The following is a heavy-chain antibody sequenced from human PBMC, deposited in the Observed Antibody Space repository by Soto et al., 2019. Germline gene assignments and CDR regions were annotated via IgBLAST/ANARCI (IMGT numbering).Heavy chain of an antibody. J-gene: IGHJ5*02. CDR1: GGSISSYY. D-gene: IGHD3-10*01. CDR3: GSGSYSLQNWFDP. V-gene: IGHV4-59*01. CDR2: IYYSGST. Sequence: SETLSLTCTVSGGSISSYYWSWIRQPPGKGLEWIGYIYYSGSTNYNPSLKSRVTISVDTSKNQFSLKLSSVTAADTAVYYYGSGSYSLQNWFDPWGQGTLVTVSS.